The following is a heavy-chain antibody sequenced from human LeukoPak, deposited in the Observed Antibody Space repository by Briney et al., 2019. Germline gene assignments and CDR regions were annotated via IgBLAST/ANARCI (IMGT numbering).Heavy chain of an antibody. CDR3: ANAAGGCSGGNCG. V-gene: IGHV3-23*01. CDR2: ILGSAGST. CDR1: GFTFRNYA. Sequence: QPGGSLRLSCAASGFTFRNYALSTVRQAPGKGLEWVSSILGSAGSTYYADSVKGRFTISRDNSKNTLYLQMNSLRAEDTAVYYCANAAGGCSGGNCGWGQGTLVTVSS. D-gene: IGHD2-15*01. J-gene: IGHJ4*02.